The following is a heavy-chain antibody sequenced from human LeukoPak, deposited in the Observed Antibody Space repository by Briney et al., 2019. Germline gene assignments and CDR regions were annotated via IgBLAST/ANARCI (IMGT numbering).Heavy chain of an antibody. J-gene: IGHJ4*02. CDR3: AREMRSYGPDY. V-gene: IGHV3-23*01. CDR2: ISNSGDAT. D-gene: IGHD5-18*01. Sequence: PGGSLRLSCAASGFTFSNYAMSWVRQAPGKGLEWVSTISNSGDATYYADSVKGRFTISRDNSKNTLYLQMNSLRAEDTAVYYCAREMRSYGPDYWGQGTLVTVSS. CDR1: GFTFSNYA.